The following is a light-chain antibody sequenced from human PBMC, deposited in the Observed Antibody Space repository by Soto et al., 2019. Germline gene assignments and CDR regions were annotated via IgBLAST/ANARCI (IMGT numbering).Light chain of an antibody. CDR3: SSYSDSSTL. CDR1: SSDVGYYNY. J-gene: IGLJ3*02. V-gene: IGLV2-14*01. Sequence: QSALTQPASVSGSPGQSITISCTGSSSDVGYYNYVSWYQQHPGKAPKLIIYDVSDRPSGGSNRFSGSKSANTASLTISGLQAEDEADYYCSSYSDSSTLFGGGTKLTVL. CDR2: DVS.